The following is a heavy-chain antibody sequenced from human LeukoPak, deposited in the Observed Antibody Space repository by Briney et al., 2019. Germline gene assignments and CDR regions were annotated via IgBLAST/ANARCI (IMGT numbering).Heavy chain of an antibody. D-gene: IGHD3-22*01. CDR1: GFTFSSYA. J-gene: IGHJ4*02. CDR2: ISGSGGST. CDR3: AKDLESVYYYDSSGYYSRPGYFDY. V-gene: IGHV3-23*01. Sequence: GGSLRLSCAASGFTFSSYAVSWVRQAPGKGLEWVSAISGSGGSTYYADSVKGRFTISRDNSKNTLYLQMNSLRAEDTAVYYCAKDLESVYYYDSSGYYSRPGYFDYWGQGTLVTVSS.